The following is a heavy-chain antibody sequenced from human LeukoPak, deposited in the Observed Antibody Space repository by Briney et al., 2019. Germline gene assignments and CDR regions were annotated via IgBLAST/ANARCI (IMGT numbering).Heavy chain of an antibody. J-gene: IGHJ6*03. V-gene: IGHV3-23*01. D-gene: IGHD3-3*01. CDR3: AKGDYDFYYYMDV. CDR2: ISGSGGST. Sequence: GGSLRLSCAASGFTVSNNYMSWVRQAPGKGLEWVSAISGSGGSTYYADSVKGRFTISRDNSKNTLYLQMNSLRAEDTAVYYCAKGDYDFYYYMDVWGKGTTVTVSS. CDR1: GFTVSNNY.